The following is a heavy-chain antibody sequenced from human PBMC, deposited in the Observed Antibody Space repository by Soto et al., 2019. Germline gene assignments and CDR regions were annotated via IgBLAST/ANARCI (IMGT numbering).Heavy chain of an antibody. CDR2: IDPSDSYT. V-gene: IGHV5-10-1*01. D-gene: IGHD6-6*01. CDR1: GYSFTSYW. CDR3: AREGNLEYSSSSSGYYYYYYGMDV. Sequence: GESLKISCKGFGYSFTSYWISWVRQMPGKGLEWMGRIDPSDSYTNYSPSFQGHVTISADKSISTAYLQWSSLKASDTAMYYCAREGNLEYSSSSSGYYYYYYGMDVWGQGTTVTSP. J-gene: IGHJ6*02.